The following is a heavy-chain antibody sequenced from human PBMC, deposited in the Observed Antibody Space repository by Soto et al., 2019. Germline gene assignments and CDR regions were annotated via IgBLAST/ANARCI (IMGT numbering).Heavy chain of an antibody. D-gene: IGHD3-10*01. CDR1: GASISTGGHY. CDR3: ARSLGTMVRGTIMPPFYFDY. CDR2: IYYSEYT. Sequence: QVQLQESGPGLVKPSQTLSLTCAVSGASISTGGHYWSWIRQHPGKGLEWIGYIYYSEYTYYNPSLKRRVTISIDTSKNQFSLKLSSLTSADTAVYYCARSLGTMVRGTIMPPFYFDYWGQGTLVTVSS. V-gene: IGHV4-31*11. J-gene: IGHJ4*02.